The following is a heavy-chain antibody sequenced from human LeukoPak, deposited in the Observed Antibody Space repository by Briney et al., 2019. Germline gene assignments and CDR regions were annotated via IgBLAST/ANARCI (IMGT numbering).Heavy chain of an antibody. V-gene: IGHV3-48*03. CDR2: IISSGSAI. CDR1: GFSINTFE. Sequence: GGSLRLSCTVSGFSINTFEMNWVRQAPGKGLEWVSQIISSGSAIYYADSVKGRFTLSRDNAKNSLYLQMNSLRAEDTAVYYCARENFYDSSGYDAFDIWGQGTMVTVSS. D-gene: IGHD3-22*01. J-gene: IGHJ3*02. CDR3: ARENFYDSSGYDAFDI.